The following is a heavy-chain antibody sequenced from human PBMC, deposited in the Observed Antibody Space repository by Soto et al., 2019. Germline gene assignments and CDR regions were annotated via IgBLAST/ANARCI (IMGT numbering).Heavy chain of an antibody. Sequence: GASVKVSCKASGGTFSSYAISWVRQAPGQGLEWMGGITPIFGTANYVQKFQGRVTITADESTSTAYMELSSLRSEDTAVYYCARGWSYDILTGYSYWGQGTLVTVSS. V-gene: IGHV1-69*13. D-gene: IGHD3-9*01. CDR2: ITPIFGTA. J-gene: IGHJ4*02. CDR3: ARGWSYDILTGYSY. CDR1: GGTFSSYA.